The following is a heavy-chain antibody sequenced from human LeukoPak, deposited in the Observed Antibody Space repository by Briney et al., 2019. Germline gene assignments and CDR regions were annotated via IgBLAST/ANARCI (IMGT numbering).Heavy chain of an antibody. CDR2: IRYDDSE. CDR1: GFSLSEYG. J-gene: IGHJ5*02. V-gene: IGHV3-30*02. D-gene: IGHD3-22*01. CDR3: AKDPVNHCASSVCYGLQS. Sequence: GGSLRLSCVASGFSLSEYGIHWVRQAPGKGLEWLSFIRYDDSEYYADSVKGRFAISRDNSKNTLFLQMHSLRSEDTAAYYCAKDPVNHCASSVCYGLQSWGQGTLVIVSS.